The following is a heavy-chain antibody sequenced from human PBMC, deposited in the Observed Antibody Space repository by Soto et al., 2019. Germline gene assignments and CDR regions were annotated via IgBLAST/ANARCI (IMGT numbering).Heavy chain of an antibody. D-gene: IGHD2-15*01. Sequence: ASVKVSCKASGYTFTSYAMHWVRQAPGQRLEWMGRINPVIGNAKYSQKFQGRVTITTDKSTSTAYMELSSLRSEDTAVYYCARVADCSGGSCASTFDYWGQGTLVTVSS. V-gene: IGHV1-3*01. CDR2: INPVIGNA. CDR3: ARVADCSGGSCASTFDY. J-gene: IGHJ4*02. CDR1: GYTFTSYA.